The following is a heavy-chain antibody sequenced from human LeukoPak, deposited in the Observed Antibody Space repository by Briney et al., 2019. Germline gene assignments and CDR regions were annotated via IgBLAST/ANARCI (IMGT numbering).Heavy chain of an antibody. CDR2: IYHRGSH. CDR1: LVSITRYY. J-gene: IGHJ2*01. Sequence: SQTLSPTSALSLVSITRYYRSWICEPPRKRLERSVDIYHRGSHNYHPSLKSRVTISVDPSKNQFSLKLSSVTAADTAVYYCARRGPVGDYPTSAFDWYFDLWGRGTLVTVSS. V-gene: IGHV4-59*08. D-gene: IGHD1-26*01. CDR3: ARRGPVGDYPTSAFDWYFDL.